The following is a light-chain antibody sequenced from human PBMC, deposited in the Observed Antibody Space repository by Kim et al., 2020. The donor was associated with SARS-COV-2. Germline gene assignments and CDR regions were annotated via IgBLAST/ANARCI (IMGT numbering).Light chain of an antibody. CDR1: QSANSS. CDR2: GAA. CDR3: QQYNNWPPWT. J-gene: IGKJ1*01. V-gene: IGKV3-15*01. Sequence: PEERATRAPRSSQSANSSLAWDQKKPGQAPRRHIYGAATRATGIPARSSGSGSGTEFTLTISSLQSEDFAVYYCQQYNNWPPWTFGQGTKVDIK.